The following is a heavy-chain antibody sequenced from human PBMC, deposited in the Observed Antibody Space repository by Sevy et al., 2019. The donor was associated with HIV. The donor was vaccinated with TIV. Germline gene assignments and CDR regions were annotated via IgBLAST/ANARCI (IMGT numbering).Heavy chain of an antibody. D-gene: IGHD6-13*01. J-gene: IGHJ4*02. Sequence: GGSLRLSCAASGLIFSHYGMHWVRQAPGKGLEWVAFISYDGSDTYYVDSVKGRLSISRDNSKNTVYLQINSLRTEDTALYYCAKNTAAAGTGGFDYWGQGTLVTVS. CDR3: AKNTAAAGTGGFDY. CDR1: GLIFSHYG. CDR2: ISYDGSDT. V-gene: IGHV3-30*02.